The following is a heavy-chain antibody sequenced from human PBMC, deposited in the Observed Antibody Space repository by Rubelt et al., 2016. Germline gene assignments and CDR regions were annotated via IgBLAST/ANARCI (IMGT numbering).Heavy chain of an antibody. V-gene: IGHV2-5*02. CDR3: AQKNQHIRGGMDV. CDR1: GFSLSSRGVG. J-gene: IGHJ6*02. D-gene: IGHD2-21*01. Sequence: QITLRESGPTLVKPTQTLTLTCTFSGFSLSSRGVGVGWIRQSPGKALKWLAIIYWDGDKRNSPSLKNRLTITKDTSKNQVVLTMTNMDPVDTATDYCAQKNQHIRGGMDVWGQGTTVTVS. CDR2: IYWDGDK.